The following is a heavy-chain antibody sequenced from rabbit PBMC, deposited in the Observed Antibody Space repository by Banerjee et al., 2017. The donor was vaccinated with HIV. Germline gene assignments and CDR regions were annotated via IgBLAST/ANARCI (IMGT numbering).Heavy chain of an antibody. J-gene: IGHJ6*01. CDR3: ARAYATTNNHFYYGMDL. CDR2: IYAGTSAST. D-gene: IGHD6-1*01. CDR1: GFTISSDYD. Sequence: QSLEESGGDLVKPGASLTLTCTTSGFTISSDYDMWWVRQAPGKGLEWIACIYAGTSASTKYASWAKGRFTISKTSSTTVTLQMTSLTAADTATYFCARAYATTNNHFYYGMDLWGPGTLVTVS. V-gene: IGHV1S40*01.